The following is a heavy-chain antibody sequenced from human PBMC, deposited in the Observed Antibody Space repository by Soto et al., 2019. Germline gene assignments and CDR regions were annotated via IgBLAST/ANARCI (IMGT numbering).Heavy chain of an antibody. J-gene: IGHJ4*02. CDR1: GFTFSTYW. D-gene: IGHD6-13*01. Sequence: EVHLVESGGGLVQPGGSLRLSCAGSGFTFSTYWLSWVRQAPGKGLEWVANINQDGSEKYYVDSVRGRFTISRDNDKNSLDRQMNGQGAEHTAVYYCARDPDLRAAGGPAFDYWGQGTLVDVSS. V-gene: IGHV3-7*03. CDR3: ARDPDLRAAGGPAFDY. CDR2: INQDGSEK.